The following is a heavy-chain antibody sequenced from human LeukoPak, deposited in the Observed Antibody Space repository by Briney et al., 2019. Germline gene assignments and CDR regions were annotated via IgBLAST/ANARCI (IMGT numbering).Heavy chain of an antibody. Sequence: PGGSLRLSCAASGFTFSSYSMNWVRQAPGKGLEWVSSISSSSSYIYYADSVKGRFTISRDNAKNSLYLQMNSLRAEDTAVYYCARDLKLRYFNWPPRYWGQGTLVTVSS. CDR3: ARDLKLRYFNWPPRY. CDR2: ISSSSSYI. D-gene: IGHD3-9*01. V-gene: IGHV3-21*01. CDR1: GFTFSSYS. J-gene: IGHJ4*02.